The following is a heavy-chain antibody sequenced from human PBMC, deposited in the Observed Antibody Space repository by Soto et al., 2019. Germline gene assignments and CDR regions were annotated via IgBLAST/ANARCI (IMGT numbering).Heavy chain of an antibody. V-gene: IGHV3-33*01. Sequence: QVQLVESGGGVVQPGRSLRLSCAASGFTFSSYGMHWVRQAPGKGLEWVAVIWYDGSNKYYADSVKGRFTISRDNSKNPLYLQMNSLRAEDTAVYYCASSSSSGDYWGQGTLVTVSS. CDR1: GFTFSSYG. J-gene: IGHJ4*02. D-gene: IGHD6-13*01. CDR2: IWYDGSNK. CDR3: ASSSSSGDY.